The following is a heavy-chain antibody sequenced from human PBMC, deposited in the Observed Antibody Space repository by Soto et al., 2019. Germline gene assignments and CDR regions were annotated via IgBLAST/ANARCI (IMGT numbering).Heavy chain of an antibody. J-gene: IGHJ3*02. CDR2: MNPNSGNT. D-gene: IGHD6-19*01. Sequence: QVQLVQSGAEVKRSGASVRISCKASGYTFNRHDINWVRQATGQGPEWIGWMNPNSGNTGYAQKFQGRVNMTRDSSITTAYMDLSSLTSGDTGVYYCAREGLYGSIQDNTFDIWGQGTMVSVSS. V-gene: IGHV1-8*01. CDR1: GYTFNRHD. CDR3: AREGLYGSIQDNTFDI.